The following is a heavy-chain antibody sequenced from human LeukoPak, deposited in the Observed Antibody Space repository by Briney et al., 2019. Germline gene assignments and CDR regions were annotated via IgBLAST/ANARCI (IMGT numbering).Heavy chain of an antibody. CDR2: ISYDGSNK. CDR3: ARPSRAFDI. Sequence: GGSLRLSCAASGFTFSSYGMHWVRQAPGKGLEWVAVISYDGSNKYYADSVKGRFTISRDNSKNTLYLQMNSLRAEDTAVYYCARPSRAFDIWGQGTMVTVSS. V-gene: IGHV3-30*03. CDR1: GFTFSSYG. J-gene: IGHJ3*02.